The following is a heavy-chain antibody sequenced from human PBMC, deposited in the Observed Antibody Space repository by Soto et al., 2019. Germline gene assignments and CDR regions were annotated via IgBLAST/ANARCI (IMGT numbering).Heavy chain of an antibody. CDR3: AREGRLHWFES. CDR1: GDSIKTETW. V-gene: IGHV4-4*02. CDR2: IKHTGDA. J-gene: IGHJ5*01. Sequence: QVHLQESSPGLVKPSETQSLTCAVSGDSIKTETWWSWLRQLPGTGLEWIGEIKHTGDANSNPALRSRVSMSVDRTKNQFFLNLRSGSAADAAVYFCAREGRLHWFESWGQGTLVTVSS.